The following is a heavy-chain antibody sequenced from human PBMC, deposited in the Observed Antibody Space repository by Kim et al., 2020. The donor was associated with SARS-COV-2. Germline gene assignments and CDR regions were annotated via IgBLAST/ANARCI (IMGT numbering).Heavy chain of an antibody. CDR1: GGSFSGYY. CDR3: ARERRLLWFGMRERYYFDY. Sequence: SETLSLTCAVYGGSFSGYYWSWIRQPPGKGLEWIGEINHSGSTNYNPSFKSRATISVDTSKNQFSLKLSSVTAADTAVYYCARERRLLWFGMRERYYFDYSGQGTLVTVSS. D-gene: IGHD3-10*01. V-gene: IGHV4-34*01. CDR2: INHSGST. J-gene: IGHJ4*02.